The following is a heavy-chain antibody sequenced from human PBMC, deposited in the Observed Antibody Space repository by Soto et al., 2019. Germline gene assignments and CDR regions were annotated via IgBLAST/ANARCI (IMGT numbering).Heavy chain of an antibody. Sequence: ASVKVSCKASGYTFTSYGISWVRQAPGQGLEWMGWISAYNGNTNYAQKLQGRVTMTTDTSTSTAYMELRSLRSDDTAVYYCAGENDYGDPSGYWGQGTLVTVSS. CDR2: ISAYNGNT. D-gene: IGHD4-17*01. J-gene: IGHJ4*02. V-gene: IGHV1-18*01. CDR1: GYTFTSYG. CDR3: AGENDYGDPSGY.